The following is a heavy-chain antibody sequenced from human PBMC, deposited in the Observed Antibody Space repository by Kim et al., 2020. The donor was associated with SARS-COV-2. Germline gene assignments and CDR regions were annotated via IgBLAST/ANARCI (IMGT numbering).Heavy chain of an antibody. J-gene: IGHJ6*02. CDR2: INTNTGNP. D-gene: IGHD6-19*01. V-gene: IGHV7-4-1*02. CDR1: GYTFTSYA. CDR3: ACTYLGIAVAGTVEWGNYYYYGMDV. Sequence: ASVKVSCKASGYTFTSYAMNWVRQAPGQGLEWMGWINTNTGNPTYAQGFTGRFVFSLDTSVSTAYLQISSLKAEDTAVYYCACTYLGIAVAGTVEWGNYYYYGMDVWGQGTTVTVSS.